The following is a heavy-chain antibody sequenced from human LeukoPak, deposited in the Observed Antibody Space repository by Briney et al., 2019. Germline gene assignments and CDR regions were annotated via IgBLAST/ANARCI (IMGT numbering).Heavy chain of an antibody. J-gene: IGHJ4*02. CDR3: ARERIAAAGGNFDY. V-gene: IGHV4-34*01. CDR2: IYYSGST. D-gene: IGHD6-13*01. CDR1: GGSFSGYY. Sequence: SETLSLTCAVYGGSFSGYYWSWIRQPPGKGLEWIGSIYYSGSTYYNPSLKSRVTISVDTSKNQFSLKLSSVTAADTAVYYCARERIAAAGGNFDYWGQGTLVTVSS.